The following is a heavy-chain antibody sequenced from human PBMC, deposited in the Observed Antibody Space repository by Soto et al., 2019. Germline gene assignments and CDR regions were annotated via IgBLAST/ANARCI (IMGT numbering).Heavy chain of an antibody. CDR2: FIPIVGTP. V-gene: IGHV1-69*11. CDR1: GGTFTTYA. J-gene: IGHJ4*02. D-gene: IGHD3-22*01. CDR3: ARAGFDDNKFDF. Sequence: SGKVSCKASGGTFTTYAITWVRQAPGQGLEWMGRFIPIVGTPNFAQKFQGRVTFTADESTSTVYMELSSLRSEDTAIYYCARAGFDDNKFDFWGQGTLVTVSS.